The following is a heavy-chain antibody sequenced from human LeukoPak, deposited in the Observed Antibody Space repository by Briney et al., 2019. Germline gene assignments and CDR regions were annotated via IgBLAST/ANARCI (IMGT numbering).Heavy chain of an antibody. J-gene: IGHJ6*03. Sequence: GASVKVSCKASGYTFTGYYMHWVRQAPGQGLEWMGWINPNSGGTNYAQKFQGRVTMTRDTSISTAYMELSSLRSEDTAVYYCARVGPTIGLYYYYYMDVWGKGTTVTISS. CDR2: INPNSGGT. D-gene: IGHD3-3*01. CDR3: ARVGPTIGLYYYYYMDV. V-gene: IGHV1-2*02. CDR1: GYTFTGYY.